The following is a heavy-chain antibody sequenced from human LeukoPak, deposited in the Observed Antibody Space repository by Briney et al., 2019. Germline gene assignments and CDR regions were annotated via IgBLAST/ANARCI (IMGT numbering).Heavy chain of an antibody. D-gene: IGHD2-2*02. CDR1: GGTFSSYA. CDR2: IIPIFGTA. CDR3: ARSPRDIVVVPAAIREGGCYYYGMDV. V-gene: IGHV1-69*13. J-gene: IGHJ6*02. Sequence: GASVKVSCKASGGTFSSYAISWVRQAPGQGLEWMGGIIPIFGTANYAQKFQGRVTITADESTSTAYMELSSLRSEDTAVYYCARSPRDIVVVPAAIREGGCYYYGMDVWGQGTTVTVSS.